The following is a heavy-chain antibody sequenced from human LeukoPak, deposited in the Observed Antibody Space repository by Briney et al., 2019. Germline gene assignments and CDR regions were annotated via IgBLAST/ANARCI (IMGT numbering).Heavy chain of an antibody. J-gene: IGHJ4*02. D-gene: IGHD3-22*01. CDR3: ARGGYHSSGYLDY. V-gene: IGHV1-46*01. Sequence: ASVKVSCKAFGYTFTSNYMHWVRQAPGRGPEWMGVISPSGGSTTYAQKFQGRVTLTRDMSTSTDYLELSSLRSEDTAVYYCARGGYHSSGYLDYWGQGTLVTVSS. CDR2: ISPSGGST. CDR1: GYTFTSNY.